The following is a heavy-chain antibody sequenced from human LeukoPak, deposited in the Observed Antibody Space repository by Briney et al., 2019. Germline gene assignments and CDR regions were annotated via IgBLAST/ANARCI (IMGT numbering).Heavy chain of an antibody. Sequence: GGSLRLSCAASGFTFSSYSMNWVRQAPGKGLEWVSYISSSSSTIYYADSVKGRFTISRDNAKNSLYLQMNSLRAEDTAVYYCARKNGLDYWGQGTLVTVSS. CDR2: ISSSSSTI. V-gene: IGHV3-48*04. J-gene: IGHJ4*02. CDR1: GFTFSSYS. CDR3: ARKNGLDY.